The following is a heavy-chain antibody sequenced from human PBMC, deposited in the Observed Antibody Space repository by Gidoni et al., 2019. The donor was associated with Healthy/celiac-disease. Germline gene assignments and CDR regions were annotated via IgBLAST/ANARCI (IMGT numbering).Heavy chain of an antibody. V-gene: IGHV4-34*01. D-gene: IGHD3-22*01. CDR1: GGSFSGYY. Sequence: QVQLQQWGAGLLKPSETLSLTCAVYGGSFSGYYWSWIRQPPGKGLEWIGEINHSGSTNYNPSLKSRVTISVDTSKNQFSLKLSSVTAADTAVYYCARARGGVVVVTTSFDYWGQGTLVTVSS. CDR3: ARARGGVVVVTTSFDY. CDR2: INHSGST. J-gene: IGHJ4*02.